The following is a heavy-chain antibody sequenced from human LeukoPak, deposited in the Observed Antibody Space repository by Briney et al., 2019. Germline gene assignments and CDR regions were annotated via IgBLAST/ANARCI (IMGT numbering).Heavy chain of an antibody. CDR2: VYYSGST. CDR1: GGSVSGYY. CDR3: ARIHRYCSGGACYVLDN. Sequence: PSQTLSLTCVVSGGSVSGYYWGWIRQPPGRGLEWIGYVYYSGSTNYNPSFKSRITISVDTSRNQFSLQLSSVTAADTAVYYCARIHRYCSGGACYVLDNWGQGTLVAVSS. D-gene: IGHD2-15*01. V-gene: IGHV4-59*02. J-gene: IGHJ4*02.